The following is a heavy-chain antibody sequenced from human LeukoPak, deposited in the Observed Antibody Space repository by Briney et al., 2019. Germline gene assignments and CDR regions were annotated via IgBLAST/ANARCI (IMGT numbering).Heavy chain of an antibody. V-gene: IGHV3-23*01. J-gene: IGHJ4*02. CDR1: GFTFGSYG. CDR3: AKGEGIAAAGYFDY. Sequence: GGSLRLSCAASGFTFGSYGMSWVRQAPGKGLEWVSFITPNADRASYADSVKGRFTNSRDNPRNTLYLQMNSLRAEDTAVYYCAKGEGIAAAGYFDYWGQGTLVTVSS. CDR2: ITPNADRA. D-gene: IGHD6-13*01.